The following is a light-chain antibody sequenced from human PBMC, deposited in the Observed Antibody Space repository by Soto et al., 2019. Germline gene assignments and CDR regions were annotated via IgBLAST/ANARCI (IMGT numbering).Light chain of an antibody. J-gene: IGKJ1*01. CDR2: VAS. Sequence: DIQMTQSPSSLSASVGDRVTITCRASQGISNYLAWYQQQPGKVPKLLIYVASTLQSGVPSRFSGSGSGTDFTLTISSLQPEDVATYYCQKDNSAPWTFGQVTKVESK. CDR1: QGISNY. CDR3: QKDNSAPWT. V-gene: IGKV1-27*01.